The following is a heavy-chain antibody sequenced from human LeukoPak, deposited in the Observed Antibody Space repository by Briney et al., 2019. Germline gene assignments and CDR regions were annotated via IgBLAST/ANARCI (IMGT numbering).Heavy chain of an antibody. CDR3: ARQASYDFWSGYPENWFDP. Sequence: GGSLRLSCAASGFTFSSYSMNWVRQAPGKGLEWVSSISSSSSYIYYADSVKGRFTISRDNAKNSLYLQMSSLRAEDTAVYYCARQASYDFWSGYPENWFDPWGQGTLVTVSS. CDR1: GFTFSSYS. V-gene: IGHV3-21*01. J-gene: IGHJ5*02. CDR2: ISSSSSYI. D-gene: IGHD3-3*01.